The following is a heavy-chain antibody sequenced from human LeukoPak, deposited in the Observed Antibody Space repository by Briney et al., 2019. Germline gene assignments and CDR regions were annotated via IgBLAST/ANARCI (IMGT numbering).Heavy chain of an antibody. CDR2: IIPIFRTA. Sequence: ASVKVSCKASGGTFGSYAISWVRQAPGQGLEWVGGIIPIFRTANDAQKHQGRVTMTTDTSTSTAYMELRSLRSDDTAVYYCARDEGIAVAGAVDYWGQGTLVTVPS. V-gene: IGHV1-69*05. D-gene: IGHD6-19*01. J-gene: IGHJ4*02. CDR1: GGTFGSYA. CDR3: ARDEGIAVAGAVDY.